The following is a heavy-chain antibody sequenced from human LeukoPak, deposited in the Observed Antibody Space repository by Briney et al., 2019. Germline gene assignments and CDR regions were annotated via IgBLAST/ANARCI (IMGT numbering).Heavy chain of an antibody. Sequence: GGSLRLSCAASEPTFNNYAMTWVRQAPGTGLAWVSTISGSGDTTYYADSVTGRFTISRDNSKNTVFLQMNSLRADDTAVYYCARAVRAGHRPVYTYYYMDVWGKGTTVTVSS. V-gene: IGHV3-23*01. J-gene: IGHJ6*03. CDR1: EPTFNNYA. CDR2: ISGSGDTT. CDR3: ARAVRAGHRPVYTYYYMDV. D-gene: IGHD5/OR15-5a*01.